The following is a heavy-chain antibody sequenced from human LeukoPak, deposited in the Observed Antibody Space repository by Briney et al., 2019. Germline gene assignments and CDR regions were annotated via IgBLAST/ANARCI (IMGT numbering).Heavy chain of an antibody. D-gene: IGHD6-13*01. Sequence: RPSETLSLTCTVSGGSISSGVYYWSWIRQHPRKCLEWIGYIYYSGSTYYNPSLKSRVTISVDTSKNQFSLKLSSVTAADTAVYYCARSVPRYSSSWRPDYWGQGTLVTVSS. J-gene: IGHJ4*02. CDR3: ARSVPRYSSSWRPDY. CDR1: GGSISSGVYY. CDR2: IYYSGST. V-gene: IGHV4-31*03.